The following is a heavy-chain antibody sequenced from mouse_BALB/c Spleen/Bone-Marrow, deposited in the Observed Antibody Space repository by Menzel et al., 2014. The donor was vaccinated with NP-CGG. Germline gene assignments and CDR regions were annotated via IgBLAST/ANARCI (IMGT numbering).Heavy chain of an antibody. J-gene: IGHJ4*01. CDR3: ARYRYYGSSGWDY. CDR2: IDPANGNT. CDR1: GFNIKDTY. Sequence: VQLQQSGAELVKPGASVKLSCTASGFNIKDTYIHWVKQRPEQGLEWIGRIDPANGNTKYDPKFQGKATITADTSSNTAYLHLSSLTSEDTAVDYCARYRYYGSSGWDYWGQGTSVTVSS. D-gene: IGHD1-1*01. V-gene: IGHV14-3*02.